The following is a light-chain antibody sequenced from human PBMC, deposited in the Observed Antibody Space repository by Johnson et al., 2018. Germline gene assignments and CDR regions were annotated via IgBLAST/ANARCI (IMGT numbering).Light chain of an antibody. J-gene: IGLJ1*01. V-gene: IGLV1-51*02. CDR1: SSNIGNNY. CDR2: ENN. CDR3: GTWDSSLSTGNV. Sequence: QSVLTQPPSVSAAPGQKVTISCSGSSSNIGNNYVSWYQQLPGTAPKLLIYENNKRPSGIPDRFSGSKSGTSATLGITGLQTGDEADYYCGTWDSSLSTGNVFATGTKVTGL.